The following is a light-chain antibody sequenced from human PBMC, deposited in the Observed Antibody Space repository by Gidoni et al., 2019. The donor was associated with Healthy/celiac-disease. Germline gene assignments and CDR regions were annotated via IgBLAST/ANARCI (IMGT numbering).Light chain of an antibody. J-gene: IGKJ4*01. CDR1: QTISSN. V-gene: IGKV3-15*01. Sequence: EIVMTQSPATLSVSPGERSTLYCRARQTISSNLAWYQQKPGQAPRLLIYGASTRATGIPARFSGSGSGTDFTLTISSLQAEDVAVYYCQQYNNCPLTFXGXTKVEIK. CDR2: GAS. CDR3: QQYNNCPLT.